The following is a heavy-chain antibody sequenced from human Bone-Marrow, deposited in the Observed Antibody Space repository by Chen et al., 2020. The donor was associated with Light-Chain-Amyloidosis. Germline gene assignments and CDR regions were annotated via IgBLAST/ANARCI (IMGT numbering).Heavy chain of an antibody. CDR2: IKSGSDGGTT. CDR3: ASDGGLVVVEAAV. CDR1: GFSFSNAW. J-gene: IGHJ4*02. V-gene: IGHV3-15*01. Sequence: EVRLVGSGGGVVKPGGSLRLSCEAYGFSFSNAWVTWGRQAPGKGLEWLGRIKSGSDGGTTAFAASVQGRFGISRDQTRNTVYLQMSSLKSDDTAIYYCASDGGLVVVEAAVWGQGTQVTVSS. D-gene: IGHD2-21*01.